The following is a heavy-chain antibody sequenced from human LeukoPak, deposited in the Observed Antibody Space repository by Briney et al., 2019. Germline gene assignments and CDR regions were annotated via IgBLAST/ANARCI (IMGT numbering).Heavy chain of an antibody. V-gene: IGHV1-69*13. Sequence: ASVKVSCKASGGTFSSYAISWVRQAPGQGLEWMGGIIPIFGTANYAQKFQGRVTITADESTSTVYMELSSLRSEDTAVYFCARGNSSGFTWWFDPWGQGTLVTVSS. CDR2: IIPIFGTA. J-gene: IGHJ5*02. CDR1: GGTFSSYA. D-gene: IGHD6-19*01. CDR3: ARGNSSGFTWWFDP.